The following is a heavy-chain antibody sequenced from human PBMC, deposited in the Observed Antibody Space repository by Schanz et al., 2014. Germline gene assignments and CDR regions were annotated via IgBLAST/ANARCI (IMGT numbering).Heavy chain of an antibody. D-gene: IGHD7-27*01. J-gene: IGHJ4*01. V-gene: IGHV3-23*04. CDR2: MYINSGST. Sequence: EVQVVESGGGFVQPGGSLRLSCAASGFTFSSYVMNWVRQAPGRGLEWISSMYINSGSTQYADSVKGRFIISRDSSKNTLFLQMNSLRAEDTAVYYCARDDAWAFDYWGHGTLVTVSS. CDR1: GFTFSSYV. CDR3: ARDDAWAFDY.